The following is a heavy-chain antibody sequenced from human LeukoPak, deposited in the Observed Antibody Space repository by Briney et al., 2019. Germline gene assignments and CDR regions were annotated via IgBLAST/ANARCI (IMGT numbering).Heavy chain of an antibody. Sequence: GGSLRLSCAASGFTLSKYGMSGVSQAAGRGMEWVFAFTGSCGTTYYADSVKGRFTISRDNSKNTLFLQTNSLRAEDTAVYYCAEARRSGYYSSFDLWGRGTLVTVSS. CDR3: AEARRSGYYSSFDL. V-gene: IGHV3-23*01. CDR1: GFTLSKYG. J-gene: IGHJ2*01. D-gene: IGHD5-12*01. CDR2: FTGSCGTT.